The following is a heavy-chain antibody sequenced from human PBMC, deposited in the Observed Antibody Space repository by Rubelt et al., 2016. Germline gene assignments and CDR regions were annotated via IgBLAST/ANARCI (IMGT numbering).Heavy chain of an antibody. CDR3: ARDRGNYDCWSGLGCFDY. D-gene: IGHD3-3*01. Sequence: QVQLVQSGAEVKKPGASVKVSCKASGYTFSTYGISWVRQAPGQGLEWMGWISAYNGNTDYAQRVQGRVTLTTETSTSTAYMELRSLRSDDTAVYYCARDRGNYDCWSGLGCFDYWGQGTLVTVSS. CDR2: ISAYNGNT. J-gene: IGHJ4*02. CDR1: GYTFSTYG. V-gene: IGHV1-18*04.